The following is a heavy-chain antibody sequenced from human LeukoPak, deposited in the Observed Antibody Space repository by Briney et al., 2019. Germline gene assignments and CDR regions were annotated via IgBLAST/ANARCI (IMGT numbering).Heavy chain of an antibody. D-gene: IGHD3-3*01. J-gene: IGHJ5*02. CDR3: ARITYYDFWSGYFYWFDP. Sequence: ASVKVSCKASGGTFSSYAISWVRQATGQGLEWMGWMNPNSGNTGYAQKFQGRVTMTRNTSISTAYMELSSLRSEDTAVYYCARITYYDFWSGYFYWFDPWGQGTLVTVSS. V-gene: IGHV1-8*02. CDR2: MNPNSGNT. CDR1: GGTFSSYA.